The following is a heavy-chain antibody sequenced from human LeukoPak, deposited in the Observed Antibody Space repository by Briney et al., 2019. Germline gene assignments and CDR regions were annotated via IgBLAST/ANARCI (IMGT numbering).Heavy chain of an antibody. J-gene: IGHJ4*02. V-gene: IGHV3-23*03. CDR1: GFTFGDYA. D-gene: IGHD1-26*01. CDR3: AKGTGSYYED. CDR2: INTDGTSI. Sequence: GGSLRLSCTASGFTFGDYAMSWFRQAPGKGLEWVSLINTDGTSINYGDSVKGRFTISRDNSKSTLYLQMNSLRVEDTAVYYCAKGTGSYYEDWGQGTLVTVSS.